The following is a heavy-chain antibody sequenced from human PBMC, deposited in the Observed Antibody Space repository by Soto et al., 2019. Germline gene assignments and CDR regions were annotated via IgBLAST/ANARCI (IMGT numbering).Heavy chain of an antibody. CDR1: GYTLTSYA. J-gene: IGHJ4*02. D-gene: IGHD2-15*01. Sequence: ASVKVSCKAFGYTLTSYAMHWVRQAPGQRLEWMGWINAGNGNTKYSQKFQGRVTITRDTSASTAYMELSSLRSEDTAVYYCARDLGWWPWDYWGQGTLVTVSS. CDR3: ARDLGWWPWDY. CDR2: INAGNGNT. V-gene: IGHV1-3*01.